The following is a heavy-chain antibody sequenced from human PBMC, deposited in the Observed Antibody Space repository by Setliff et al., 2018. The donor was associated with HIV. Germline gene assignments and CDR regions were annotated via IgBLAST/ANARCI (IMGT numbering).Heavy chain of an antibody. CDR3: ARGSRSHGGMFGY. J-gene: IGHJ4*02. V-gene: IGHV4-4*07. CDR1: GDSISGYH. CDR2: IYSNGRT. Sequence: PSETLSLTCTVSGDSISGYHWSWIRQPAGKGLEWIGRIYSNGRTTHNPSLKSRVTISVDTSENKFSLKLTSVTAADTAIYYCARGSRSHGGMFGYWGQGTLVTVSS. D-gene: IGHD6-13*01.